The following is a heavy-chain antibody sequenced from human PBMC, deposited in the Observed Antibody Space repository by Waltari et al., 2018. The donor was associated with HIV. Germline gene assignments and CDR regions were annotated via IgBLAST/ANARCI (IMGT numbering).Heavy chain of an antibody. Sequence: EVQLVESGGGLVQPGGSLRLSCAASGFTFSSYWMHWGGTAPGTGLVWVSRINSDGSSTSYADSVKGRFTISRDNAKNTLYLQMNSLRAEDTAVYYCARGFRGFGITMIVAPFDYWGQGTLVTVSS. CDR1: GFTFSSYW. CDR2: INSDGSST. CDR3: ARGFRGFGITMIVAPFDY. D-gene: IGHD3-22*01. J-gene: IGHJ4*02. V-gene: IGHV3-74*01.